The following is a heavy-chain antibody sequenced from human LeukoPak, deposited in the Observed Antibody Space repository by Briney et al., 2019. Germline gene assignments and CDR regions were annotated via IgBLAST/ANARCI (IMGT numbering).Heavy chain of an antibody. CDR2: IYHSGST. V-gene: IGHV4-30-2*01. CDR3: ARDDYRNAFDI. J-gene: IGHJ3*02. D-gene: IGHD5-12*01. Sequence: SETLSLTCAVSGGSISSGGYSWSWIRQPPGRGLEWIGYIYHSGSTYYNPSLKSRVTISVDRSKNQFSLKLSSVTAADTAVYYCARDDYRNAFDIWGQGTMVTVSS. CDR1: GGSISSGGYS.